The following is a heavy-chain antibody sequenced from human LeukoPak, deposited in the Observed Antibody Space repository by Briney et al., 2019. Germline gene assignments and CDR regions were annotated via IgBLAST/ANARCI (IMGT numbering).Heavy chain of an antibody. Sequence: PGGSLRLSCAASGFNLRNYAMNWVRQAPGKGLEWVSGISGSGDRTDYADSVKGRFTISRDNSKNTLYLQMNSLRAEDTAVYYCARDLSVYSGYESPGYWGQGTLVTVSS. CDR3: ARDLSVYSGYESPGY. D-gene: IGHD5-12*01. J-gene: IGHJ4*02. V-gene: IGHV3-23*01. CDR2: ISGSGDRT. CDR1: GFNLRNYA.